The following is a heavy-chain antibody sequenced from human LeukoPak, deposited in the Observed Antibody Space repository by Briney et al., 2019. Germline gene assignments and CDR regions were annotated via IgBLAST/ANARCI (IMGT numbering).Heavy chain of an antibody. D-gene: IGHD5-24*01. CDR2: INPNNGGT. Sequence: ASVKVSCKAFGNTLTDYYMHWVRQAPGQGLEWMGWINPNNGGTNYAQQFQGRVTMTRDTSISTAFMELSRLRSDDTAVYYCARTIFALRDYYYYMDVWGKGTTVIVCS. CDR3: ARTIFALRDYYYYMDV. V-gene: IGHV1-2*02. CDR1: GNTLTDYY. J-gene: IGHJ6*03.